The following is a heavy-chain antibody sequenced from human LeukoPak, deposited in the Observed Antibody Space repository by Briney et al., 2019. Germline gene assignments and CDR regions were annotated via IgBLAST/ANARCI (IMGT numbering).Heavy chain of an antibody. D-gene: IGHD2-15*01. CDR2: IDHSGST. J-gene: IGHJ4*02. CDR1: GGSFIGYY. V-gene: IGHV4-34*01. CDR3: ARGQSGGHPN. Sequence: SETLSLTCSVYGGSFIGYYWSWIRQPPGKGLEWIGEIDHSGSTNYNPSPKSRLTMSVDTSKNQFSLKLSSVTAADTAVYYCARGQSGGHPNWGQGTLVTVSA.